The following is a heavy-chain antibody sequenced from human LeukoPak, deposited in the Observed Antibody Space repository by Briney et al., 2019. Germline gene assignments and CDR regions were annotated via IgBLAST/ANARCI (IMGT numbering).Heavy chain of an antibody. V-gene: IGHV1-46*01. CDR3: ARAGWLQYFDY. Sequence: ASVKVSCKASGYTFTSYYMHWVRQAPGQGLEWMGIINPSGGGTSYAQKFQGRVTMTRDTSTSTVYMELSSLRPEDTAVYYCARAGWLQYFDYWGQGTLVTVSS. CDR1: GYTFTSYY. CDR2: INPSGGGT. D-gene: IGHD5-24*01. J-gene: IGHJ4*02.